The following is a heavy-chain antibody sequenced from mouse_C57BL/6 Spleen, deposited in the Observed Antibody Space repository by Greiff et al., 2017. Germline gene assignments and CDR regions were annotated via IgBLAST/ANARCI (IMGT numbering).Heavy chain of an antibody. CDR1: GFTFSNYW. CDR2: IRLKSDNYAT. D-gene: IGHD1-1*01. J-gene: IGHJ2*01. Sequence: EVMLVESGGGLVQPGGSMKLSCVASGFTFSNYWMNWVRQSPEKGLEWVAQIRLKSDNYATHYAESVKGRFPISRDDSKSSVYLQMNNLRAEGTGIYYCTEGNYYYGLDYWGQGTTRTVSS. CDR3: TEGNYYYGLDY. V-gene: IGHV6-3*01.